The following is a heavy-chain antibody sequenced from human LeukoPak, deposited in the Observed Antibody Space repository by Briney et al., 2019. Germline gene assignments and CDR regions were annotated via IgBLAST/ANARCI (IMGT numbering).Heavy chain of an antibody. D-gene: IGHD6-6*01. Sequence: SETLSLTCTVSDGSVSSYYWSWIRQPPGKGLEWIGFIYYSGTTKYNPSLKSRVTISADTSKNQFSLKLSSVTAADTAVCYCARQADDSSSSLVYFDYWGQGTLVTVSS. CDR2: IYYSGTT. CDR3: ARQADDSSSSLVYFDY. J-gene: IGHJ4*02. V-gene: IGHV4-59*08. CDR1: DGSVSSYY.